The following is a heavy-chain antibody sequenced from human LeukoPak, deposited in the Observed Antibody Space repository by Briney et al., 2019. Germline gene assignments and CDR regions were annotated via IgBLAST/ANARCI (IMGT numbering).Heavy chain of an antibody. CDR3: ARESADYGDYPDYFDY. CDR1: GFTFSSYA. Sequence: GGSLRLSCAASGFTFSSYAMNWVRQMPGKGLEWMGRIDPSDSYTNYSPSFQGHVNISADKSISTAYLQWTSLKASDTAMYYCARESADYGDYPDYFDYWGQGTLVTVSS. J-gene: IGHJ4*02. D-gene: IGHD4-17*01. CDR2: IDPSDSYT. V-gene: IGHV5-10-1*01.